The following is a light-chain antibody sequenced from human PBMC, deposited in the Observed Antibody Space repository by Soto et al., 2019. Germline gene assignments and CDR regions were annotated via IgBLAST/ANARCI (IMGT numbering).Light chain of an antibody. CDR1: SSDVGGYNY. J-gene: IGLJ1*01. CDR2: DVS. V-gene: IGLV2-14*01. Sequence: QSALTQPASVSGSPGQSITISCTGTSSDVGGYNYVSWYQQHPGKAPKLMIYDVSNRPSGVSNPFSGSKSGNTASLTIYGLQAEYEADYYCSSYTSTSTLVFGTGTQLTVL. CDR3: SSYTSTSTLV.